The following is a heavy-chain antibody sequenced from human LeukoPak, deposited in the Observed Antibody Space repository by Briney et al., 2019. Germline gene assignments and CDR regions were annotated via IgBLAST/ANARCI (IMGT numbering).Heavy chain of an antibody. V-gene: IGHV4-38-2*02. CDR1: GNSISSGYY. D-gene: IGHD6-13*01. CDR3: ARDSSSSWYGRAPLDY. Sequence: PSETLSLTCTVSGNSISSGYYRGWIRQSPGKGLEWIGSMYHSGSTYYNPSLKSRVTISVDTSKNQFSLKLSSVTAADTAVYYCARDSSSSWYGRAPLDYWGQGTLATVSS. CDR2: MYHSGST. J-gene: IGHJ4*02.